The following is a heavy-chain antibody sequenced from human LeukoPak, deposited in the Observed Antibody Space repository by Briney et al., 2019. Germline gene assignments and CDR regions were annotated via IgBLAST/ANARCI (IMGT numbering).Heavy chain of an antibody. Sequence: GGSLRLSCAASGFTSSSYGMHWVRQAPGKGLEWVAVISYDGSNKYYADSVKGRFTISRDNSKNTLYLQMNSLRAEDTAVYYCAKDRESRYFDYWGQGTLVTVSS. CDR1: GFTSSSYG. V-gene: IGHV3-30*18. J-gene: IGHJ4*02. CDR2: ISYDGSNK. CDR3: AKDRESRYFDY. D-gene: IGHD3-10*01.